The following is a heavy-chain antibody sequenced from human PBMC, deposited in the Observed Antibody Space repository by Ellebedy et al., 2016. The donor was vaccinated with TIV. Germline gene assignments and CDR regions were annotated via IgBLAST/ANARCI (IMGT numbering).Heavy chain of an antibody. CDR1: GGSISSSSYY. Sequence: MPSETLSLTCTVSGGSISSSSYYWGWIRQPPGKGLEWIGGIYYSGSTYYNPSLKSRVSISVDTSKNQFSLKMSSVTAADTAVYYCARHFILGIRAVVFDYWGRGTLVTVSS. V-gene: IGHV4-39*01. D-gene: IGHD3-16*01. CDR3: ARHFILGIRAVVFDY. CDR2: IYYSGST. J-gene: IGHJ4*02.